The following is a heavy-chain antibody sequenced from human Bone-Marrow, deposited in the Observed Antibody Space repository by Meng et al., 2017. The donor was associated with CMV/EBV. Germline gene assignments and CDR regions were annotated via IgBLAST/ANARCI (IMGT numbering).Heavy chain of an antibody. CDR1: GFTFSSYA. CDR2: ISSSSSYI. V-gene: IGHV3-21*01. J-gene: IGHJ6*02. D-gene: IGHD3-16*01. CDR3: ARDGGSDYYYYGMDV. Sequence: GESLKISCAASGFTFSSYAMNWVRQAPGKGLEWVSSISSSSSYIYYADSVKGRFTISRDNAKNSLYLQMNSLRAEDTAVYYCARDGGSDYYYYGMDVWGQGTTVTVPS.